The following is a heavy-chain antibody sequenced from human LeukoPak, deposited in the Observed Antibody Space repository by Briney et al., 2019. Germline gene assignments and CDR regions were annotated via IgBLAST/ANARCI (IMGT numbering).Heavy chain of an antibody. V-gene: IGHV1-69*01. J-gene: IGHJ4*02. Sequence: SVKVSCKASGGTFSSYAISWVRQAPGQGLEWMGGIIPIFGTANYAQKFQGRVTITADESTSTAYMELSSLRSEDTAVYYCARESHYYDSGSYWGEGGPYFDYWGQGTLVTVSS. CDR2: IIPIFGTA. CDR1: GGTFSSYA. CDR3: ARESHYYDSGSYWGEGGPYFDY. D-gene: IGHD3-10*01.